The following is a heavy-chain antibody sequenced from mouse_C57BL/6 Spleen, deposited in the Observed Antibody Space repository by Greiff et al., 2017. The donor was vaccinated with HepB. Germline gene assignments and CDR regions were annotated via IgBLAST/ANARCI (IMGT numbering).Heavy chain of an antibody. D-gene: IGHD3-1*01. CDR3: ARKGSSAWFAY. V-gene: IGHV1-39*01. CDR2: IKPNYGTT. J-gene: IGHJ3*01. Sequence: EVKLQESGPELVKPGASVKISCKASGYSFTDYNMNWVKQSNGKSLEWIGVIKPNYGTTSYNQKFKGKATLTVDQSSSTAYMQLNSLTSVDSAVYYCARKGSSAWFAYWGQGTLVTVSA. CDR1: GYSFTDYN.